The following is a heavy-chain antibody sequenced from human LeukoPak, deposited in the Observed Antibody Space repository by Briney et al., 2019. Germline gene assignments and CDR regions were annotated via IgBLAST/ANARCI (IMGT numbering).Heavy chain of an antibody. Sequence: SETLSLTCTVSGGSISSSSYYWGWIRQPPGKGLEWFGSIYYSGSTYYNPSLKSRVTISVDTSKNQFSLKLSSVTAADTAVYYCASQYYYDSSGLHWYFDLWGRGTLVTVSS. J-gene: IGHJ2*01. V-gene: IGHV4-39*01. CDR1: GGSISSSSYY. D-gene: IGHD3-22*01. CDR3: ASQYYYDSSGLHWYFDL. CDR2: IYYSGST.